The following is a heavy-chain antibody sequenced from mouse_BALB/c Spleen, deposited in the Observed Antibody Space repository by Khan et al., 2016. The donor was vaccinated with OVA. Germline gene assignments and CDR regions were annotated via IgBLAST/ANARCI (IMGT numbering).Heavy chain of an antibody. J-gene: IGHJ2*01. Sequence: QVHVKQSGAELVRPGASVKLSCKPSGYIFTSYWIHWVKQRSGQGLEWIARIYTGTDNTYYNEKLKDKATLTADKSSSTAYMQLSSLKSEDSAVAFCAREEALYYFDYWGQGTTLTVSS. CDR3: AREEALYYFDY. V-gene: IGHV1-76*01. CDR1: GYIFTSYW. D-gene: IGHD3-2*02. CDR2: IYTGTDNT.